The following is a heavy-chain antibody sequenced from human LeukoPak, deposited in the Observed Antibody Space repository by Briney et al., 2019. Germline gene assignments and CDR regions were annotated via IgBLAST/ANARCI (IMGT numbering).Heavy chain of an antibody. D-gene: IGHD3-22*01. Sequence: GGSLRLSCAASGFTFSSYGMHWVRQAPGKGLEWVAVISYDGSNKYYADSVKGRFTISRDNSKNTLYLQMNSLRAEDTAVYYCAKSDSSGYPVDWGQGTLVTVSS. CDR1: GFTFSSYG. V-gene: IGHV3-30*18. J-gene: IGHJ4*02. CDR3: AKSDSSGYPVD. CDR2: ISYDGSNK.